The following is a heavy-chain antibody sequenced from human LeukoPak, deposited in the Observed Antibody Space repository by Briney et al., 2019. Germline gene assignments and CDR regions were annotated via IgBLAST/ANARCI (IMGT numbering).Heavy chain of an antibody. Sequence: AGGSLRLSCAASGFTFSSYAMHWVRQAPGKGLEWVAVTSYDGSNKYYADSVKGRFTISRDNSKNTLYLQMNSLRAEDTAVYYCARVPYDFWSGSFDYWGQGTLVTVSS. J-gene: IGHJ4*02. CDR2: TSYDGSNK. V-gene: IGHV3-30-3*01. D-gene: IGHD3-3*01. CDR3: ARVPYDFWSGSFDY. CDR1: GFTFSSYA.